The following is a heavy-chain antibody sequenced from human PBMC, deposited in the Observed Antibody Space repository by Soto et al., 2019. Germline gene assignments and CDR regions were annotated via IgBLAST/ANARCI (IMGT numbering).Heavy chain of an antibody. CDR2: IYSTGRT. J-gene: IGHJ5*02. CDR1: RDSVSSRSSY. Sequence: PSETLSLTFSVSRDSVSSRSSYWGWVRQSPATGVELVGDIYSTGRTYYNPSLSSRLAISVDTSKNHFSLRVTSVTAADTAVYYCVRLRGPAEVGSHIHXWGQVTLVTVSX. CDR3: VRLRGPAEVGSHIHX. D-gene: IGHD3-10*01. V-gene: IGHV4-39*02.